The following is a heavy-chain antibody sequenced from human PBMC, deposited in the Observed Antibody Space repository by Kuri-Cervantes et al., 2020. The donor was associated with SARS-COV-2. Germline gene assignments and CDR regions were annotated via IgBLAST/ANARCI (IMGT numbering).Heavy chain of an antibody. Sequence: GGSLRLSCAASGFTFSSYAMHWVRQAPGKGLEWVAAIKPEGGEKHYVDSVRGRFTISRDDAKNSLYLQMNSLRAEDTAVYYCARDFSGRLTGDHYYYYYMDVWGKGTTGTVSS. CDR2: IKPEGGEK. CDR3: ARDFSGRLTGDHYYYYYMDV. CDR1: GFTFSSYA. D-gene: IGHD7-27*01. V-gene: IGHV3-7*03. J-gene: IGHJ6*03.